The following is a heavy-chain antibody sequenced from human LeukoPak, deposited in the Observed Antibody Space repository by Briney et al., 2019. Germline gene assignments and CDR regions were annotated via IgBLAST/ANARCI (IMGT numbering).Heavy chain of an antibody. V-gene: IGHV3-23*01. CDR2: ISDGGDTT. J-gene: IGHJ4*02. CDR3: AKSQGFFDH. CDR1: GFTFSNNG. Sequence: GGSLRLSCAASGFTFSNNGMTWVRQAPGKGMEWVTGISDGGDTTYDAGSVKGRFTVSRDNSKNILYLQMNSLRAEDTAIYYCAKSQGFFDHWGQGSLVTVSS.